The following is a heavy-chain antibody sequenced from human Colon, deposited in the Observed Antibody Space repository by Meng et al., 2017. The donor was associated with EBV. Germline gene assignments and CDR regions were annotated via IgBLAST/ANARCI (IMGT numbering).Heavy chain of an antibody. CDR2: MYHSGTT. V-gene: IGHV4-4*02. D-gene: IGHD5-24*01. CDR3: ATQESRDGHNPN. J-gene: IGHJ4*02. CDR1: GGSISSSYW. Sequence: QLQESGPGLVKPSGTLSPTCVVSGGSISSSYWWTWVRQSPGKGLEWIGEMYHSGTTNYNPSLKSRVTISMGKSNNQLSLKLNSVTAADTAVYYCATQESRDGHNPNGGQGPRVTVSS.